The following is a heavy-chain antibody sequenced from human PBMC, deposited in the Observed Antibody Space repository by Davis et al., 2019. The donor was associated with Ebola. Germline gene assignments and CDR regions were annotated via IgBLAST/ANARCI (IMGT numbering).Heavy chain of an antibody. J-gene: IGHJ6*03. CDR2: LRYDGSNK. Sequence: GGSLRLSCAASGFTFSSYGMHWVRQAPGKGLEWVAFLRYDGSNKYYADSVKGRFTISRDNSKNTLYLQMNSLRAEDTAVYYCAKDHNGENGGNSWWNYYYYMDVWGKGTTVTVSS. V-gene: IGHV3-30*02. D-gene: IGHD4-23*01. CDR3: AKDHNGENGGNSWWNYYYYMDV. CDR1: GFTFSSYG.